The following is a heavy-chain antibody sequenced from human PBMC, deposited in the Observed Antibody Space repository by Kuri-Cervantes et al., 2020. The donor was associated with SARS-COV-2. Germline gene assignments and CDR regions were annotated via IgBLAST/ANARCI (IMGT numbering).Heavy chain of an antibody. CDR2: IYTSGST. D-gene: IGHD3-16*02. V-gene: IGHV4-4*07. Sequence: SETLSLTCTVSGGSISSYYWSWIRQPAGKGLEWIGRIYTSGSTNYNPSLKSRVTMSVDTSKNQFSLKLSSVTAADTAVYYCARESAQGTFGGVIVIIDYWSQGTLVTVSS. CDR3: ARESAQGTFGGVIVIIDY. CDR1: GGSISSYY. J-gene: IGHJ4*02.